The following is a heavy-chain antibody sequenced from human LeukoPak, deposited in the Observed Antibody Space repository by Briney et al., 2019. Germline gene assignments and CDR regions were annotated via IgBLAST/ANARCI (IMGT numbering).Heavy chain of an antibody. CDR2: ISSISSYI. D-gene: IGHD6-6*01. Sequence: GGSLRLSCAASGFTFSSYSMNWVRQAPGKGQEWVSSISSISSYIYYADSVKGRFNISRDNAKNSLYLQMNSLRAEDTAVYYCARDPNVALAARPEGVDYWGQGTLVTVS. CDR3: ARDPNVALAARPEGVDY. CDR1: GFTFSSYS. V-gene: IGHV3-21*01. J-gene: IGHJ4*02.